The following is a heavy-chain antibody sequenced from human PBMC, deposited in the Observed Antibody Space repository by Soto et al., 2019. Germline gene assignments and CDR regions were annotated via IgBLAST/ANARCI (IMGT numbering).Heavy chain of an antibody. J-gene: IGHJ4*02. CDR1: GFTFSGSA. V-gene: IGHV3-73*01. CDR3: TISDHAGPARY. CDR2: IRSKANSYAT. Sequence: PGGSLRLSCAASGFTFSGSAMHWVRQASGKRLEWVGRIRSKANSYATAYAASVIGRFTISRDDSKNTAYLQMNSLKTEDTAVYYGTISDHAGPARYWGQGTLVTVST.